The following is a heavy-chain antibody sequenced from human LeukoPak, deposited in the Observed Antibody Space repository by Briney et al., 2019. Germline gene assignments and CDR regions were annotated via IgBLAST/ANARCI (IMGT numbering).Heavy chain of an antibody. CDR3: ARTEFYDFWSGYPTAFDY. J-gene: IGHJ4*02. V-gene: IGHV4-34*01. D-gene: IGHD3-3*01. CDR1: GGSFSGYY. Sequence: SETLSLTCAVYGGSFSGYYWSWIRQPPGKGLEWIGEINHSGSTNYNPSLKSRVTISIDTSRNQFSLNLTSVTAADTAMYYCARTEFYDFWSGYPTAFDYWGQRILVTVSS. CDR2: INHSGST.